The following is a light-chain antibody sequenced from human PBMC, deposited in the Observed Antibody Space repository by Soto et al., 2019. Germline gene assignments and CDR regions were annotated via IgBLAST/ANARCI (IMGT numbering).Light chain of an antibody. Sequence: DIQMTQSPSTLSASVGDRVTITCRASQSISNWLAWYQQKPGKAPKFLIYKASNLGNGVPSRFSGSGSGTEFTLTISSLQPDDFATYYCLQYSSYSYTFGQGTKLEI. V-gene: IGKV1-5*03. CDR1: QSISNW. CDR2: KAS. CDR3: LQYSSYSYT. J-gene: IGKJ2*01.